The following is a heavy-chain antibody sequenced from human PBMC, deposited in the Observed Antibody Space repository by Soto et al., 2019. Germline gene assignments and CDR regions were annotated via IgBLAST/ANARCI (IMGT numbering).Heavy chain of an antibody. CDR2: MNPNSGNT. J-gene: IGHJ5*02. CDR3: ARGSCSGGSCYSVWFGP. CDR1: GYTFTSYD. Sequence: ASVKVSCKASGYTFTSYDINWVRQATGQGLEWMGWMNPNSGNTGYAQKFQGRVTMTRNTSISTAYMELSSLRSEDTAVYYCARGSCSGGSCYSVWFGPWGQGTLVTVS. D-gene: IGHD2-15*01. V-gene: IGHV1-8*01.